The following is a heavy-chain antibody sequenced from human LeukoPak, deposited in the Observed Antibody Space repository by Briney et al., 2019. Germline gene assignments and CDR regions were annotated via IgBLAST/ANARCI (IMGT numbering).Heavy chain of an antibody. CDR3: AREIITEGDCFDP. CDR2: IYYSGTT. D-gene: IGHD3-10*01. Sequence: SQTLSLTCTVSGDSIRSGGHFWSWIRQHPEKGLEWIGYIYYSGTTKYNPSLKSRVTISVDTSTNQFSLKLTSVTAADTAVYYCAREIITEGDCFDPWGQGILVTVSS. J-gene: IGHJ5*02. CDR1: GDSIRSGGHF. V-gene: IGHV4-31*03.